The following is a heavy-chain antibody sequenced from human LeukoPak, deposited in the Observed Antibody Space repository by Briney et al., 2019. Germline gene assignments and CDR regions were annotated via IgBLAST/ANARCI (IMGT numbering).Heavy chain of an antibody. Sequence: SETLSLTCTVSGGSISSYYWSWIRQPPGKGLEWIGSIYHSGSTYYNPSLKSRVTISVDTSKNQFSLKLSSVTAADTAVYYCARSYCSGGSCYRYYFDYWGQGTLVTVSS. CDR3: ARSYCSGGSCYRYYFDY. V-gene: IGHV4-59*08. J-gene: IGHJ4*02. CDR2: IYHSGST. CDR1: GGSISSYY. D-gene: IGHD2-15*01.